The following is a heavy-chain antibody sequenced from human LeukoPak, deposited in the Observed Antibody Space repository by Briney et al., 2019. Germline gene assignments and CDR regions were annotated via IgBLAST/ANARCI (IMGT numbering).Heavy chain of an antibody. CDR3: ARASYGDVGN. CDR1: GGSFSGYY. V-gene: IGHV4-34*01. Sequence: PSETLSLTCAVYGGSFSGYYWSWIRQPPGKGLEWIGEINHSGSTNYNPSLKSRVTISVDTSKNQFSPKLSSVTAADTAVYYCARASYGDVGNWGQGTLVTVSS. J-gene: IGHJ4*02. CDR2: INHSGST. D-gene: IGHD3-16*01.